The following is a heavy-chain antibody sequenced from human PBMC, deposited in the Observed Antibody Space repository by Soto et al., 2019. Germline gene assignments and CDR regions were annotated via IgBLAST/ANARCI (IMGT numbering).Heavy chain of an antibody. CDR1: GGSIYRSGYY. D-gene: IGHD2-15*01. CDR2: IDYNGVT. CDR3: GKVLVGATGHTDSDS. J-gene: IGHJ4*02. Sequence: PSETLSLTCTVSGGSIYRSGYYWGWICQPPWRGLEWIGNIDYNGVTYSNPSLKSRVTISRDTSKNQFSLKLTSVTAADTALYYCGKVLVGATGHTDSDSWGPGTLVTVS. V-gene: IGHV4-39*01.